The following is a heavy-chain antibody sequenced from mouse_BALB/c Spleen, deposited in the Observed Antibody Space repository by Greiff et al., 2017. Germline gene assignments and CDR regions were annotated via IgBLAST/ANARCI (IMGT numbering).Heavy chain of an antibody. Sequence: VQLQQPGAELVKPGASVKLSCKASGYTFTSYWMHWVKQRPGQGLEWIGEINPSNGRTNYNEKFKSKATLTVDKSSSTAYMQLSSLTSEDSAVYYCARSGYHDYWGQGTTLTVSS. J-gene: IGHJ2*01. V-gene: IGHV1S81*02. CDR1: GYTFTSYW. CDR2: INPSNGRT. CDR3: ARSGYHDY. D-gene: IGHD1-2*01.